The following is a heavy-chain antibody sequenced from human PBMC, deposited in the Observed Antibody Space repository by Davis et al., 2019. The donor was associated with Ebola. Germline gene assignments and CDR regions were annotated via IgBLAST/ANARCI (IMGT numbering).Heavy chain of an antibody. CDR2: ISVRSIT. V-gene: IGHV3-23*01. J-gene: IGHJ5*02. CDR3: AKVTPPTTVTTGWFGP. Sequence: PGGSLRLSCAASGFIFSSYAMSWVRQAPGKGLEWVSSISVRSITYHADSVKGRFTISRGNSKNTLYLQMNSLRAEDTAVFFCAKVTPPTTVTTGWFGPWGQGTLVTVSS. D-gene: IGHD4-17*01. CDR1: GFIFSSYA.